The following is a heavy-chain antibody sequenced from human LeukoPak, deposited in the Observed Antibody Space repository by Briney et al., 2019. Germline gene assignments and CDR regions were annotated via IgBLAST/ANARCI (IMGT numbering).Heavy chain of an antibody. CDR1: GFTFSTYT. CDR3: VNQISGWVY. CDR2: TSSNGGST. V-gene: IGHV3-64D*06. D-gene: IGHD6-19*01. Sequence: GGSLRLSCSASGFTFSTYTMHWVRQAPGKGLEYVSATSSNGGSTYYADSVKGRFTISSDNSKNTLYLQMSSLRAEDTAVYYCVNQISGWVYWGQGTLVTVSS. J-gene: IGHJ4*02.